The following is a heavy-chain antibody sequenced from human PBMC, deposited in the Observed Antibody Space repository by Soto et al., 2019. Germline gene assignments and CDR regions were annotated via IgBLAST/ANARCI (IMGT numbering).Heavy chain of an antibody. CDR3: ARDVHYCSSTGGYYWFDP. CDR2: INQDGSEK. D-gene: IGHD2-2*01. J-gene: IGHJ5*02. CDR1: GFTLSSHW. V-gene: IGHV3-7*01. Sequence: EVQLVESGGALVQPGGSLRLSCAASGFTLSSHWMSWVRQAPGKGLEWVANINQDGSEKNYVDSVKGRFTISRDNAKNSLYLQMNSLRAEDTAVYYCARDVHYCSSTGGYYWFDPWGQGTLVTVSS.